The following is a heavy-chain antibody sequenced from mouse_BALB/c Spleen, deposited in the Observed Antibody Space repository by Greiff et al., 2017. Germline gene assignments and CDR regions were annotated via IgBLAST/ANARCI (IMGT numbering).Heavy chain of an antibody. D-gene: IGHD1-1*01. Sequence: EVKVVESGGGLVQPGGSLKLSCAASGFTFSSYTMSWVRQTPEKRLEWVAYISNGGGSTYYPDTVKGRFTISRDNAKNTLYLQMSSLKSEDTAMYYCARRTTVVGPFDYWGQGTTLTVSS. CDR3: ARRTTVVGPFDY. J-gene: IGHJ2*01. CDR1: GFTFSSYT. CDR2: ISNGGGST. V-gene: IGHV5-12-2*01.